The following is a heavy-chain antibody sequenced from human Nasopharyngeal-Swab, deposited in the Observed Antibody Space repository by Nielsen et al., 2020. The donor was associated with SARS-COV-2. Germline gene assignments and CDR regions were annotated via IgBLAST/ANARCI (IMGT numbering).Heavy chain of an antibody. CDR2: ISSSSSFI. V-gene: IGHV3-21*06. CDR1: GFTFSTYS. J-gene: IGHJ4*02. Sequence: GEPLKISCAASGFTFSTYSMNWVRQAPGKGLEWVSSISSSSSFIYYADSVKSRFTISRDNVKNSLYLQMNSLRAEDTAVYYCTRDYKTYCGGDCYADYWGRGTLVTVSS. D-gene: IGHD2-21*02. CDR3: TRDYKTYCGGDCYADY.